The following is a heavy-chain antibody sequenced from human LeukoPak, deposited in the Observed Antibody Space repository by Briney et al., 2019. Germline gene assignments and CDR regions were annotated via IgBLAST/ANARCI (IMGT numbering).Heavy chain of an antibody. CDR1: GYTFTSYD. Sequence: GASVKVSCKASGYTFTSYDINWVRQATGQGLEWMGWMNPKSGYTGHAQRFQGRVTITRGTSISTVYMELSSLRSEDTAVYYCATGPPAFMTTVTTVVGDFDYWGQGTLVTVSS. D-gene: IGHD4-11*01. J-gene: IGHJ4*02. V-gene: IGHV1-8*03. CDR3: ATGPPAFMTTVTTVVGDFDY. CDR2: MNPKSGYT.